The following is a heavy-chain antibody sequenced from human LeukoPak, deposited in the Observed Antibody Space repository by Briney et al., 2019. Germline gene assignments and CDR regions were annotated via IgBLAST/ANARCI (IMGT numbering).Heavy chain of an antibody. CDR1: GGSISGGDYY. CDR3: ARGYCSGGSCFLRVVATNLSPFYFDY. J-gene: IGHJ4*02. D-gene: IGHD2-15*01. CDR2: IYYSGST. Sequence: SETLSLTCTVSGGSISGGDYYWSWIRQPPGKGLEWIGYIYYSGSTYYNPSLKSRVTISVDTSKNQFSLKLSSVTAADTAVYYCARGYCSGGSCFLRVVATNLSPFYFDYWGQGTLVTVSS. V-gene: IGHV4-30-4*01.